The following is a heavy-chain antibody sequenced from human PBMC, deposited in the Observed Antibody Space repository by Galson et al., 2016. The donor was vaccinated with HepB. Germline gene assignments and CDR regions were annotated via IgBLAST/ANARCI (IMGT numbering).Heavy chain of an antibody. Sequence: TLSLTCTVSGGSITSGSSSYNWIRQPAGKGLEWLGRVDTSGSTNYSPSLKSRVTISLDTSKNQFSLKLTSVTAADTAVYYCARNVAVFAIRPYYYGVDVWGKGTTVTVSS. CDR1: GGSITSGSSS. J-gene: IGHJ6*04. D-gene: IGHD2-8*02. CDR2: VDTSGST. CDR3: ARNVAVFAIRPYYYGVDV. V-gene: IGHV4-61*02.